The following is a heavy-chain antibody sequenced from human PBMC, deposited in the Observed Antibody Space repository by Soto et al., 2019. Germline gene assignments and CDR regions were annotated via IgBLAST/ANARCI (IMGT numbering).Heavy chain of an antibody. J-gene: IGHJ6*02. D-gene: IGHD6-19*01. V-gene: IGHV3-7*03. CDR1: GFTFSSYG. Sequence: GGSLRLSCAASGFTFSSYGMHWVRQAPGKGLEWVATIKHDGSEKSNLDSVEGRFTISRDNARNSLSLQMNSLRVEDTAVYFCASVPGSPGYHGLDVWGQGTTVTVSS. CDR3: ASVPGSPGYHGLDV. CDR2: IKHDGSEK.